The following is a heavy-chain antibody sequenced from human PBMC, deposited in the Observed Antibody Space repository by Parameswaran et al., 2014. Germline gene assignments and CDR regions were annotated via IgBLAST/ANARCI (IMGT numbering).Heavy chain of an antibody. V-gene: IGHV4-59*01. CDR2: IYYSGST. J-gene: IGHJ6*02. CDR3: ARGMYCSITICGGMDV. D-gene: IGHD2-2*01. Sequence: RWIRQPPGKGLEWIGYIYYSGSTNYNPPLKSRVTISVDTSKNQFSLKLSSVTAADTAAYYCARGMYCSITICGGMDVWGQGTTVTVSS.